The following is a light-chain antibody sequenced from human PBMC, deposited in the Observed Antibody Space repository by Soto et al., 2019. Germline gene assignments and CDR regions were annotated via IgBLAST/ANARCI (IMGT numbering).Light chain of an antibody. J-gene: IGLJ2*01. CDR1: TSDVGGLNY. V-gene: IGLV2-14*01. CDR3: SSYTTSSTWV. Sequence: QSVLTQPASVSGSPGQSITIYCTGTTSDVGGLNYVSWYQHHPGNAPKLLIYEVTNRPSGVSDRFSGSKSDNTASLTISGLQAEDESDYYCSSYTTSSTWVFGGGTKLTVL. CDR2: EVT.